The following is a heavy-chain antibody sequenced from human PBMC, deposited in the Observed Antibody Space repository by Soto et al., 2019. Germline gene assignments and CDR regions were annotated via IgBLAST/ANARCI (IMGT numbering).Heavy chain of an antibody. J-gene: IGHJ4*02. CDR1: GFIFSSYA. D-gene: IGHD1-26*01. CDR3: ANPGSFLDY. CDR2: ISGSGGST. Sequence: EVQLLESGGGLVQPGGSLRLSCAASGFIFSSYAMSWVRQAPGKGLEWVSTISGSGGSTYYADSVKGRFTISRDNSKNTLYLQMNSLRAEYTAVYYCANPGSFLDYWGQGTLVTVSS. V-gene: IGHV3-23*01.